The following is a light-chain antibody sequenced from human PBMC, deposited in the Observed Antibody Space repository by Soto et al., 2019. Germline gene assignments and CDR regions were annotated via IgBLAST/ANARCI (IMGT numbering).Light chain of an antibody. Sequence: EIVMTQSPATLSVSPGERATLSCRASQSVSSNLAWYQQKPGQAPRLLIYGASTRATGIPARFSGSGSGTACTLTISSLPSEDFAVYYCQQYNNWPPLTFGGGTKVEIK. CDR3: QQYNNWPPLT. CDR2: GAS. CDR1: QSVSSN. J-gene: IGKJ4*01. V-gene: IGKV3-15*01.